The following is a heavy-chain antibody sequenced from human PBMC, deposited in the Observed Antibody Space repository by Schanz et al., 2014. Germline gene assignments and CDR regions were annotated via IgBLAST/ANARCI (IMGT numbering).Heavy chain of an antibody. J-gene: IGHJ1*01. V-gene: IGHV4-34*01. Sequence: QVRLPQWGAGLLKPSGTLSLTCAVYGGSFIGYDWSWIRQFPGQDLEWIGDINHYGRTNYNPSLMGRVSISIDASQNQFSLKMTSVTAADTAIYYCAIPRGSYAPNWSEARYFQHWGQGSLVTVSS. CDR2: INHYGRT. CDR1: GGSFIGYD. CDR3: AIPRGSYAPNWSEARYFQH. D-gene: IGHD1-1*01.